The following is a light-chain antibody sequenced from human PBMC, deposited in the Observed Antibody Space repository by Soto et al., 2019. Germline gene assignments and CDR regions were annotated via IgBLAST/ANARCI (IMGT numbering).Light chain of an antibody. CDR3: QQRSNWPT. CDR2: DAS. CDR1: QSVSSY. Sequence: EIVLTQSPATLSLSPGERATLSCRASQSVSSYLAWYQQKPGQAPRLLIYDASNRATGIPARFSGSGSGTDLTLTIISLEREDFAVYYCQQRSNWPTFGGGTKVEIK. V-gene: IGKV3-11*01. J-gene: IGKJ4*01.